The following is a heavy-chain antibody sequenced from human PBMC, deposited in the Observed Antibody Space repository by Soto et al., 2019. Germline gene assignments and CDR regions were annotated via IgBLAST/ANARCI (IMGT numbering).Heavy chain of an antibody. CDR3: ARDKITGLFDY. CDR1: GGSISSGGYY. Sequence: SETLCHTCTVSGGSISSGGYYWRWIRPHPGKGLEWIGYIYYSGSTNYNPSLKSRVTISVDTSKNQFSLKLTSVTAADTAVYYCARDKITGLFDYWGQGTLVTVSS. V-gene: IGHV4-31*03. J-gene: IGHJ4*02. CDR2: IYYSGST. D-gene: IGHD2-8*02.